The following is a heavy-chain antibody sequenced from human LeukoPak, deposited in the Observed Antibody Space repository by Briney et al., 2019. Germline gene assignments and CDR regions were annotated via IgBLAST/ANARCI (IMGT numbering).Heavy chain of an antibody. V-gene: IGHV4-61*02. Sequence: SETLSLTCTVSGGSISSGSYYWSWIRQPAGKGLEWIGRIYTSGSTNYNPSLKSRVTISVDTSKNQFSLKLSSVTAADTAVYYCARGVGCSSTSCYWGSFDYWGQGTLVTVSS. CDR3: ARGVGCSSTSCYWGSFDY. CDR1: GGSISSGSYY. D-gene: IGHD2-2*01. CDR2: IYTSGST. J-gene: IGHJ4*02.